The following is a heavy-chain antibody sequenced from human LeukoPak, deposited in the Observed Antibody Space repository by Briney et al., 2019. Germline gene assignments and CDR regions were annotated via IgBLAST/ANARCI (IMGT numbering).Heavy chain of an antibody. CDR2: INPNSGGT. V-gene: IGHV1-2*02. J-gene: IGHJ4*02. D-gene: IGHD5-18*01. Sequence: GASVTVSCTASGYTFTVYYMHWVRQAPGQGLEWMGWINPNSGGTNYAQKFQGRVTMTRDTSISTDYMELSRLRSDDTAVYYCARDPSWAMVTDYWGQGTLVTVSS. CDR1: GYTFTVYY. CDR3: ARDPSWAMVTDY.